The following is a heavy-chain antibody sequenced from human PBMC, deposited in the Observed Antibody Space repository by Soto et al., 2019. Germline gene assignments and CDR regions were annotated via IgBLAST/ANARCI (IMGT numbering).Heavy chain of an antibody. J-gene: IGHJ4*02. Sequence: EVQLVESGGGLVKPGGSLRLSCAASGFTFSNAWMNWVRQAPGKGLEWVGRIKSKADGGTTDYAAPVKGRFTISRDDSKNTLYLQMNSLKTEDTAVYHCTRGIVVARYFDYWGQGTLVTVSS. D-gene: IGHD3-22*01. V-gene: IGHV3-15*07. CDR3: TRGIVVARYFDY. CDR1: GFTFSNAW. CDR2: IKSKADGGTT.